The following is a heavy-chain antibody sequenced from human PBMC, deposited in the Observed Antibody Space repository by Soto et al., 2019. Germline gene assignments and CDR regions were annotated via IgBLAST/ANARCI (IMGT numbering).Heavy chain of an antibody. CDR2: ISYDGSNK. V-gene: IGHV3-30*03. CDR1: GFTFSSYG. D-gene: IGHD2-2*01. CDR3: ARVRVPAAIGVFLDY. J-gene: IGHJ4*02. Sequence: QVPLVESGGGVVQPGRSLRLSCAASGFTFSSYGIHWVRQAPGKGLEWVAVISYDGSNKYYADSVKGRFTISRDNSKNTLYLQMNSLRAEDTAVYYCARVRVPAAIGVFLDYWGQGTLVTVSS.